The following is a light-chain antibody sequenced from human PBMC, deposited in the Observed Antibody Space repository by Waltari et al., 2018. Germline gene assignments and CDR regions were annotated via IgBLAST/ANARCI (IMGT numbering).Light chain of an antibody. CDR2: EVS. CDR1: SSDVGGYNY. J-gene: IGLJ2*01. Sequence: QSALTQPASVSGSPGQSITISCTGTSSDVGGYNYVSWYQQHPGKAPKLMIYEVSNRPSRVANRFSGSKSGHTASLTISGLQAEDEADYYCSSYTSSSTVVFGGGTKLTVL. V-gene: IGLV2-14*01. CDR3: SSYTSSSTVV.